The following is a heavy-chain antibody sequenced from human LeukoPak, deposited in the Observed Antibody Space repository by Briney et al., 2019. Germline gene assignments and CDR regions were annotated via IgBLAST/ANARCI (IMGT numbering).Heavy chain of an antibody. J-gene: IGHJ4*02. CDR3: AREGGIAAGWETD. CDR2: ISVNGGYT. D-gene: IGHD6-13*01. V-gene: IGHV1-18*01. CDR1: GYSFINSG. Sequence: ASVKVSCKDCGYSFINSGISWVRQAPGQGLEWMGWISVNGGYTNFAQSHRDRVTLTTDTSTSTAYLELTDLRSDDTAVYYCAREGGIAAGWETDWGQGTLVTVSS.